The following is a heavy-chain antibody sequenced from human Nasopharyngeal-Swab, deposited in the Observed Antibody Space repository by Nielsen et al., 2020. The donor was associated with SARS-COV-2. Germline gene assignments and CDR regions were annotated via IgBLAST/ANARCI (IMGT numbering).Heavy chain of an antibody. CDR1: GFTFSNAA. CDR2: ISISGIKT. J-gene: IGHJ4*02. CDR3: VKHQGSSSDQ. Sequence: GESLKISCAVSGFTFSNAAMTWVRQAPGKGLEWVSAISISGIKTYYADSVRGRFTISRDNAKNTLYLQMNSLRVEDTAVYYCVKHQGSSSDQWGQGTLVTVSS. V-gene: IGHV3-23*01.